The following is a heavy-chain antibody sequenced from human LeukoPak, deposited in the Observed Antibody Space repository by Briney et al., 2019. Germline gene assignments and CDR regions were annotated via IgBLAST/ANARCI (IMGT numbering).Heavy chain of an antibody. J-gene: IGHJ4*02. CDR2: ISSSSSYI. V-gene: IGHV3-21*01. CDR3: ARDRYDYVWGIYGY. CDR1: GFTFSSYS. D-gene: IGHD3-16*01. Sequence: GGSLRLSCAASGFTFSSYSMNWVRQAPGKGLEWVSSISSSSSYIYYADSVKGRFTISRDNAKNSLYLQMNSLRAEDTAVYYCARDRYDYVWGIYGYWGQGTLVTVSS.